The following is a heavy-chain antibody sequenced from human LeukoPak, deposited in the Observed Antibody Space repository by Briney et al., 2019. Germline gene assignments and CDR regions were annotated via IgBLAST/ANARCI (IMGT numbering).Heavy chain of an antibody. J-gene: IGHJ4*02. CDR3: AREKKGVYYCAMDS. D-gene: IGHD3-22*01. CDR1: GFTFRVYN. V-gene: IGHV3-48*04. CDR2: LSQDTVAT. Sequence: PGGSLRISCEDSGFTFRVYNVNWGRDAPGRGLEWISYLSQDTVATYYAASVKGRFTLSRDNARSALYLQMTSARVEDTGLYYCAREKKGVYYCAMDSWGQGTLVTVS.